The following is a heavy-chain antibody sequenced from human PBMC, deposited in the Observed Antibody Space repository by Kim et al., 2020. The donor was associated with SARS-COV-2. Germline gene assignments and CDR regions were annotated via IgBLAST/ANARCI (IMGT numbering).Heavy chain of an antibody. Sequence: ASVKVSCKTSGFTFTNYDINWVRQATGQGLEWVGWMNPTTGDTGYAHKLQGRVSMTRNISIGTAYMELNSLTSEDTAVYYCASHGRDFDHWGPGTLVTVS. CDR3: ASHGRDFDH. CDR2: MNPTTGDT. J-gene: IGHJ5*02. CDR1: GFTFTNYD. V-gene: IGHV1-8*02.